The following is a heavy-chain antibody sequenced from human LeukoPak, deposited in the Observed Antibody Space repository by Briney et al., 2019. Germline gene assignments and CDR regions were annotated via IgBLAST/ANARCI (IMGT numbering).Heavy chain of an antibody. CDR3: AKDHHMGAAAVANGGLLINY. V-gene: IGHV3-30*18. D-gene: IGHD2-8*01. CDR2: ISYDGSNT. J-gene: IGHJ4*02. Sequence: PGGSLRLSCAASGFTFSTYGMHWVRQAPGKGPEWVAVISYDGSNTYYADSVKGRFTISRDNSKNTLYLQMNGLRTEDMGVYYCAKDHHMGAAAVANGGLLINYWGQGTLVTVSS. CDR1: GFTFSTYG.